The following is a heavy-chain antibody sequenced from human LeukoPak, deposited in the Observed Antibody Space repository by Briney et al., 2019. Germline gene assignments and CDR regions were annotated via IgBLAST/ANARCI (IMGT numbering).Heavy chain of an antibody. CDR2: INPNSGGT. V-gene: IGHV1-2*02. CDR3: ARVFGVVMAFDY. CDR1: GYTFTGYY. Sequence: ASVKVSCKASGYTFTGYYMHWVRQAPGQGLEWMGWINPNSGGTNYAQKFQGRVTMTTDTSTSTAYMELRSLRSDDTAVYYCARVFGVVMAFDYWGQGTLVTVSS. J-gene: IGHJ4*02. D-gene: IGHD3-3*01.